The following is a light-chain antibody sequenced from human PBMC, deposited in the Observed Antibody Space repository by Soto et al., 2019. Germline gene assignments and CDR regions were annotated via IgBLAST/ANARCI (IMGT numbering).Light chain of an antibody. Sequence: EIALTQSPDTLPLSLGERATLSCRASQSVSSSYLAWYRQKPGQAPRLLIYDASSRATGIPDRFTGSGSGTDFTLTITRLEPEDFAVYYCQYYGASPQTFGQGTKVEIK. CDR1: QSVSSSY. CDR2: DAS. CDR3: QYYGASPQT. J-gene: IGKJ1*01. V-gene: IGKV3-20*01.